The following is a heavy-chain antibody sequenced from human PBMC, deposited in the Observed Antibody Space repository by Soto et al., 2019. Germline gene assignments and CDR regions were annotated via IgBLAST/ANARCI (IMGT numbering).Heavy chain of an antibody. V-gene: IGHV1-3*01. CDR1: GYTFISRA. D-gene: IGHD2-15*01. CDR2: INPDNANT. J-gene: IGHJ4*02. Sequence: SVKVSCKASGYTFISRALHWVRQAPGQRLEWMGWINPDNANTKYSQNFQGRVTFTRDTSATTAYMELSSLRSEDTAVYFCARDPGSGHYFDYWGQGTLVTVSS. CDR3: ARDPGSGHYFDY.